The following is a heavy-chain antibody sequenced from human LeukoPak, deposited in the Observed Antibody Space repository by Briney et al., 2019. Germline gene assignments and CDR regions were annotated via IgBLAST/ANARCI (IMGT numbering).Heavy chain of an antibody. D-gene: IGHD3-16*01. Sequence: ASVTVSCKASGYTFTGYYMHWVRQAHGQGLEWVGWINPNSGGTNYAQKFQGRVTMTRDTSISTAYMELSRLRSDDTAVYYCARDQAGVMMWDYWGQGTLGTVSS. J-gene: IGHJ4*02. CDR2: INPNSGGT. CDR1: GYTFTGYY. CDR3: ARDQAGVMMWDY. V-gene: IGHV1-2*02.